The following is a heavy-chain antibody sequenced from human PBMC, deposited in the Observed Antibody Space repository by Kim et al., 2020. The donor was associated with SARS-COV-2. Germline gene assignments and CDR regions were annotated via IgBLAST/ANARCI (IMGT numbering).Heavy chain of an antibody. J-gene: IGHJ3*02. D-gene: IGHD3-16*01. Sequence: YYADSVKGRFTYSRDNSKNTLYLQMNSLRAEDTAVYYCAKMGAAADAFDIWGQGTMVTVSS. CDR3: AKMGAAADAFDI. V-gene: IGHV3-23*01.